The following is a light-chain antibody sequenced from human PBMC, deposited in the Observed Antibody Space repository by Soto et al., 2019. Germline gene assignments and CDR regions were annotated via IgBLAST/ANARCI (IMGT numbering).Light chain of an antibody. CDR2: EGT. CDR1: SSDIGGYNL. J-gene: IGLJ3*02. V-gene: IGLV2-23*01. CDR3: CSYSDSSTNWV. Sequence: QSALTQPASVSGSPGQSITISCTGTSSDIGGYNLVSWYQQHPSKAPKLVIYEGTKRPSGVSIRFSGSKSGNTASLAISGLQAEDEADYYCCSYSDSSTNWVFGGGTKLTVL.